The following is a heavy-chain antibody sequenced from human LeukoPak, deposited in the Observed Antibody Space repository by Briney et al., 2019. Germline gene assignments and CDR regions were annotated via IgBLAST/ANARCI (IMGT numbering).Heavy chain of an antibody. D-gene: IGHD2-8*02. Sequence: PGGSLRLSCAASGFTFRNYGMHWVRQATGKGLEWVSFIWSDGNNRFYAHSVKGRFTISRDNSKNMLYLQMDTLRAEDTALYYCAKDPGASVSGFYMDVWGKGTTVIVSS. CDR1: GFTFRNYG. CDR3: AKDPGASVSGFYMDV. V-gene: IGHV3-30*02. J-gene: IGHJ6*03. CDR2: IWSDGNNR.